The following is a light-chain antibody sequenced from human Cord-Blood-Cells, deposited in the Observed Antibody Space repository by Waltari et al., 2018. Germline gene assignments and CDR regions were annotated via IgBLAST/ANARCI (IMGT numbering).Light chain of an antibody. Sequence: QSVRTQPPSVSGAPGQRVTISFTGSSPHTGAGYTVHWYQQLPGTAPKLLIYGNSNRPSGVPDRFSGSKSGTSASLAITGLQAEDEADYYCQSYDSSLRVFGGGTKLTVL. CDR3: QSYDSSLRV. J-gene: IGLJ3*02. CDR1: SPHTGAGYT. CDR2: GNS. V-gene: IGLV1-40*01.